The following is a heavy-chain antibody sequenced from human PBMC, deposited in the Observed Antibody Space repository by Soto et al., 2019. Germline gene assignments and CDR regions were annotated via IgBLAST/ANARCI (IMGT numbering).Heavy chain of an antibody. V-gene: IGHV1-24*01. J-gene: IGHJ4*02. Sequence: ASVKVSCKASGGTFSSYAISRVRQAPGKGLEWMGRSAPEEGEPIYPQKFQGRVSMTEDPSTDTAYMELTSLRFEDTAVYFCAADRKIVGTIGAFDFWGQGTQVTVSS. D-gene: IGHD1-26*01. CDR1: GGTFSSYA. CDR3: AADRKIVGTIGAFDF. CDR2: SAPEEGEP.